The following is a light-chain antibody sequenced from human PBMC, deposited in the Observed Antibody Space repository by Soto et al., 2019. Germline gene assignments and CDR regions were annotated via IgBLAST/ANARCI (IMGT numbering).Light chain of an antibody. V-gene: IGKV3-15*01. CDR1: QSVSSN. J-gene: IGKJ1*01. CDR3: QQYNNWPPWT. Sequence: EIVMTQSPATLSVSPGERATLSCRVSQSVSSNVAWYQQKPGQAPRLLIYGASTRATGIPARFSGSGSGTEFTLTISSLQSEDFAVYYCQQYNNWPPWTFGQGTKVEIK. CDR2: GAS.